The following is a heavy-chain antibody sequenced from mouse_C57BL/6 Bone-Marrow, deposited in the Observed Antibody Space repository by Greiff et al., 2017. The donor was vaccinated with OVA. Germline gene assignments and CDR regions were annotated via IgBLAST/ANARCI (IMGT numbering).Heavy chain of an antibody. CDR3: ARLGDSYGSRLDY. V-gene: IGHV1-85*01. D-gene: IGHD1-1*01. CDR1: GYTFTSYD. J-gene: IGHJ2*01. CDR2: IYPRDGST. Sequence: VQLQQSGPELVKPGASVKLSCKASGYTFTSYDINWVQQRPGQGLEWIGWIYPRDGSTKYNEKFKGKATLTVDTSSSTAYMELHSLTSEDSAVYFCARLGDSYGSRLDYWGQGTTLTVSS.